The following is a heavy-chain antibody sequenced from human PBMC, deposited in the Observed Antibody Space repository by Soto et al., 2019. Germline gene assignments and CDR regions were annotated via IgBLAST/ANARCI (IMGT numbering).Heavy chain of an antibody. CDR3: ARGGLWFGELRGDYYFDY. V-gene: IGHV4-30-4*01. J-gene: IGHJ4*02. Sequence: QVQLQESGPGLVKPSQTLSLTCTVSGGSISSGDYYWSWIRQPPGKGLEWIGYIYYSGSTYYNPSLKSRVTLSVDTSKNQFSLKLSSVTAADTAVYYCARGGLWFGELRGDYYFDYWGQGTLVTVSS. CDR1: GGSISSGDYY. D-gene: IGHD3-10*01. CDR2: IYYSGST.